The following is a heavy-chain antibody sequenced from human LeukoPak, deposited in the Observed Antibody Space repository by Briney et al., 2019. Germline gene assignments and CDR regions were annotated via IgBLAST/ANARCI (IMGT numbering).Heavy chain of an antibody. D-gene: IGHD3-10*01. J-gene: IGHJ4*02. CDR3: AKDRRAGSYDY. CDR2: ISGSGGST. Sequence: GGSLRLSCAASGFTFSSYSMNWVRQAPGKGLEWVSAISGSGGSTYYADSVKGRFTISRDNSKNTLYLQMNSLRAEDTAVYYCAKDRRAGSYDYWGQGTLVTVSS. CDR1: GFTFSSYS. V-gene: IGHV3-23*01.